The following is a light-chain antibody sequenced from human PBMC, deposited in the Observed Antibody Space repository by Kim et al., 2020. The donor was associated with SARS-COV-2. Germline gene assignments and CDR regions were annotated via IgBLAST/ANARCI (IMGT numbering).Light chain of an antibody. J-gene: IGKJ4*01. CDR3: QQRGNWPLT. CDR1: QSVSSS. Sequence: LSPGERATLSYRASQSVSSSLAWYQQKPGQAPRLLIYDASNRATGIPARFSGSGSGTDFTLTIGSLEPEDFAVYYCQQRGNWPLTFGGGTKVDIK. V-gene: IGKV3-11*01. CDR2: DAS.